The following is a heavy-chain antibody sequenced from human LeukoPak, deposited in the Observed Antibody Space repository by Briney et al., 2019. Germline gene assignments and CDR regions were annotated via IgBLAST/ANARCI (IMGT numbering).Heavy chain of an antibody. J-gene: IGHJ4*02. CDR3: TRGGDPYKVGNF. CDR2: LHFSGTP. D-gene: IGHD2-21*01. V-gene: IGHV4-39*01. Sequence: AETLTLTCTVSDDSISTNSYYWSWIRQPPGKGLECIGALHFSGTPYYSPSLNSRISISVDTSKKQFSLKLRSVTATDTAVYYCTRGGDPYKVGNFWGQGTLVTVSS. CDR1: DDSISTNSYY.